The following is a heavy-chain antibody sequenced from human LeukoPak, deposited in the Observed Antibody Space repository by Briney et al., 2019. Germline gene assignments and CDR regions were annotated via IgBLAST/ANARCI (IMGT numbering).Heavy chain of an antibody. D-gene: IGHD6-19*01. Sequence: GGSLRLSCAASGFTFSSYAMSWVRQAPGKGLEWVANIKEDGSEKYYVDSVKGRFTISRDNAKNSLYLQMNSLRGEDTAVYYCARGGAVAGTAIYDYWGQGTLVTVSS. CDR3: ARGGAVAGTAIYDY. V-gene: IGHV3-7*01. CDR1: GFTFSSYA. J-gene: IGHJ4*02. CDR2: IKEDGSEK.